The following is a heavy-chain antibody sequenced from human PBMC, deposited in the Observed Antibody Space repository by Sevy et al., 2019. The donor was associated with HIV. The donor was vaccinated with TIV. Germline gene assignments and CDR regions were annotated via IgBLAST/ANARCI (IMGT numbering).Heavy chain of an antibody. Sequence: GGSLRLSCAASGFTVSSKYMNWVRQAPGKGLEWVSVIYSGEYTYYADSVKGRFTISRDISKNTLNLEMNNLRAEDTAIYYCATTSTPLYYYALDVWGQGTTVTVSS. CDR1: GFTVSSKY. J-gene: IGHJ6*02. D-gene: IGHD1-26*01. CDR2: IYSGEYT. CDR3: ATTSTPLYYYALDV. V-gene: IGHV3-53*01.